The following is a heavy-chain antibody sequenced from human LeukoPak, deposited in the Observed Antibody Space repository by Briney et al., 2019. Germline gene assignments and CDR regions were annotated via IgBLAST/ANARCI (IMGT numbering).Heavy chain of an antibody. Sequence: GGSLRLSCAASGFTFSSYSMNWVRQAPGKGLEWVSSISSSSSYIYYADSVKGRFTISRDNSKNTLYLQMNSLGAEDTAVYYCAKVRVRRFSPSGIAAAGTGVVTGGQYYSYYMDVWGKGTTVTISS. CDR2: ISSSSSYI. V-gene: IGHV3-21*01. CDR1: GFTFSSYS. CDR3: AKVRVRRFSPSGIAAAGTGVVTGGQYYSYYMDV. J-gene: IGHJ6*03. D-gene: IGHD6-13*01.